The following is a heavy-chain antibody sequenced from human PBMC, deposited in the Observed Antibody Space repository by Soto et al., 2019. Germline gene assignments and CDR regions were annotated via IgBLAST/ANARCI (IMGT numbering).Heavy chain of an antibody. CDR3: ARGGIVGATWPDKEPQNFDY. D-gene: IGHD1-26*01. CDR2: INHSGST. J-gene: IGHJ4*02. V-gene: IGHV4-34*01. Sequence: PSETLSLTCAVYGGSFSGYYWSWIRQPPGKGLEWIGEINHSGSTNYNPSLKSRVTISVDTSKNQFSLKLSSVTAADTAVYYCARGGIVGATWPDKEPQNFDYWGQGTLVTVSS. CDR1: GGSFSGYY.